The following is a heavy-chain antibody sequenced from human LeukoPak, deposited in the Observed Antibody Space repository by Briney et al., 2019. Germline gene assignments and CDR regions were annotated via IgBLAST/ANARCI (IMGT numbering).Heavy chain of an antibody. CDR3: ARAVCSGGSCPFDY. D-gene: IGHD2-15*01. J-gene: IGHJ4*02. Sequence: ASVNVSCKASGYTFTSYAMHWVRQAPGQRLEWMGWINAGNGNTKYSQKFQGRVTITRDTSAGTAYMELSSLRSEDTAVYYCARAVCSGGSCPFDYWGQGTLVTVSS. CDR2: INAGNGNT. V-gene: IGHV1-3*01. CDR1: GYTFTSYA.